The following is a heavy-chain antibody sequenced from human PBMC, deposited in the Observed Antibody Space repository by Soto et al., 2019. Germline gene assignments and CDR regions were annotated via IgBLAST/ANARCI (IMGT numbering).Heavy chain of an antibody. CDR2: ISHDGSQT. D-gene: IGHD2-21*02. J-gene: IGHJ4*02. CDR1: GYMFSRYG. CDR3: ANGFCGTNCYYFPN. V-gene: IGHV3-30*18. Sequence: QVQLVESGEGVVQPGRSLRLSCVASGYMFSRYGMHWVRQAPGKGLEWVAVISHDGSQTTYGDSVKGRFTISRDNSKNTVYLQMNSLTTEDTAVYYCANGFCGTNCYYFPNWGQGTLVTVST.